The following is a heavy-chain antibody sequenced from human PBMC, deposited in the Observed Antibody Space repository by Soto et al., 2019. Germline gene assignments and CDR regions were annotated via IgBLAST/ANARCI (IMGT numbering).Heavy chain of an antibody. J-gene: IGHJ6*02. CDR3: AREKDRQQGGGNTYDGMDV. Sequence: QVQLVQSGAEVKKPGSSVTVSCKASGGTFGNSAISWVRQAPGQGLEWMGGIMPIFPTPDYAQKFKGRVTITADESTSTAYMELTSLRSEDTAVYYCAREKDRQQGGGNTYDGMDVWGQGTTVTV. CDR1: GGTFGNSA. D-gene: IGHD1-26*01. V-gene: IGHV1-69*01. CDR2: IMPIFPTP.